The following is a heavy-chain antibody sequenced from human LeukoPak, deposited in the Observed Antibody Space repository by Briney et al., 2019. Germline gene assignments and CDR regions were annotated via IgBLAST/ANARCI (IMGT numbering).Heavy chain of an antibody. J-gene: IGHJ4*02. V-gene: IGHV3-9*01. CDR2: ISWNSGSI. CDR1: GFTFDDYA. D-gene: IGHD2-2*01. Sequence: SLRLSCAASGFTFDDYAMHWVRQAPGKGLEWVSGISWNSGSIGYADSVKGRFTISRDNAKNSLYLQMNSLRAEDTALYYCAAPIEGYCSSTSCPVDYWGQGTVVSVSS. CDR3: AAPIEGYCSSTSCPVDY.